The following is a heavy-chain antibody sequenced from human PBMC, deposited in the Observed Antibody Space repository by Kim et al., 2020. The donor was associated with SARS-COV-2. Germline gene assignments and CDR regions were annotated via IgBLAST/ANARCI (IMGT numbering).Heavy chain of an antibody. CDR3: TKDSRRGWFDP. CDR2: ISQSGST. V-gene: IGHV4-59*01. Sequence: SETLSLTCNVSGGSLTTYYWSWIRQPPGKGLEWIGHISQSGSTKYNSSLKSRVTIFIDRSKNQFSLRLSSVTAAYTAMYYCTKDSRRGWFDPWGQGTLVT. CDR1: GGSLTTYY. J-gene: IGHJ5*02. D-gene: IGHD4-17*01.